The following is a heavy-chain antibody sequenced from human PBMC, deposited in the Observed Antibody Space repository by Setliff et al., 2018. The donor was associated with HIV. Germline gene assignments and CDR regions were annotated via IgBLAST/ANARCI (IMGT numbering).Heavy chain of an antibody. CDR3: ARAPMVPRSEAFDI. CDR1: GVSISSGGYY. D-gene: IGHD3-10*01. V-gene: IGHV4-31*03. CDR2: IYDSEST. J-gene: IGHJ3*02. Sequence: SETLSLTCTVSGVSISSGGYYWSWIRQHPGKGLEWIGYIYDSESTYYNPSLRSRLTISLDTSKNQFSLKLSSVTAADTAVYYCARAPMVPRSEAFDIWGQGAMVTVSS.